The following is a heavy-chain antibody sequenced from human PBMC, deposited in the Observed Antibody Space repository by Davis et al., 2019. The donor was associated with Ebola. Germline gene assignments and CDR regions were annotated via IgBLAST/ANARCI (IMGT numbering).Heavy chain of an antibody. J-gene: IGHJ4*02. CDR1: GGSISSYY. Sequence: SETLSLTCTVSGGSISSYYWSCLLPPPFPVLSFLGYIYYSGSTNYNPSLKSRVTISVDTSKNQFSRKMSSVTAAETAVYYCARHLSSWPSFDYWGQGTLVTVSS. CDR2: IYYSGST. D-gene: IGHD6-13*01. V-gene: IGHV4-59*08. CDR3: ARHLSSWPSFDY.